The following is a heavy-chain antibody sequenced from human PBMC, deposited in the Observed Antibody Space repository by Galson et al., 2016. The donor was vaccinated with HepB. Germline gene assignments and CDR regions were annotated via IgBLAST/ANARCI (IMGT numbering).Heavy chain of an antibody. Sequence: SLRLSCAASGFTFSRDWMSWVRQAPGKGLERVATIKQDGSEKYYVDSVKGRFTISRDNANNSLFLQMNSLRAEDTAVYYCGRDGTTVIDYWGQGTLVTVSS. CDR2: IKQDGSEK. J-gene: IGHJ4*02. V-gene: IGHV3-7*04. CDR3: GRDGTTVIDY. D-gene: IGHD4-17*01. CDR1: GFTFSRDW.